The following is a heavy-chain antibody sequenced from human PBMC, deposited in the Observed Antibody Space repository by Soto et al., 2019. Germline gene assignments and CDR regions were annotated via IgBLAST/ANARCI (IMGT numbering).Heavy chain of an antibody. CDR3: ARARVHPSPTYGMDV. Sequence: QEPLVQSGAEVKKPGSSVKVSCRASGGTLSSYTINWVRQAPGQGLEWMGAIIPIFGTANYAQKFQGRVTITADESTSTAYMELSSLRSEDTAVYYCARARVHPSPTYGMDVWGQGTTVTVSS. J-gene: IGHJ6*02. CDR1: GGTLSSYT. D-gene: IGHD3-3*01. CDR2: IIPIFGTA. V-gene: IGHV1-69*01.